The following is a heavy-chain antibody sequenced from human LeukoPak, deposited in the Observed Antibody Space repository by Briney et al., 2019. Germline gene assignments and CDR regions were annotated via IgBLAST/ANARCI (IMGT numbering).Heavy chain of an antibody. J-gene: IGHJ4*02. D-gene: IGHD3-9*01. V-gene: IGHV3-7*01. CDR3: ASDLSGPSLY. Sequence: GGSLRLSCVVSGFTFSHYWMSWVRQAPGKGLEWVINIRPDGGEKYFVDSVRGRFTISRDNAKNSLYLQMNNLRAEDTSVYYCASDLSGPSLYWGQGNLVTVSS. CDR1: GFTFSHYW. CDR2: IRPDGGEK.